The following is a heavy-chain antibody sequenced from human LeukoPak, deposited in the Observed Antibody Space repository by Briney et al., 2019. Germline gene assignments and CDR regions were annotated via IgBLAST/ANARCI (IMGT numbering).Heavy chain of an antibody. CDR3: AREVGQYSSGWLSSEYYFDY. CDR2: VYDSGST. Sequence: NPSETLSLTCTVSGVSIRSHYWSWIRQPPGKGLEWIGDVYDSGSTNYNPSLKSRVTMSVDTSKNQFSLKLSSVTAADTAVYYCAREVGQYSSGWLSSEYYFDYWGQGTLVTVSS. V-gene: IGHV4-59*11. CDR1: GVSIRSHY. J-gene: IGHJ4*02. D-gene: IGHD6-19*01.